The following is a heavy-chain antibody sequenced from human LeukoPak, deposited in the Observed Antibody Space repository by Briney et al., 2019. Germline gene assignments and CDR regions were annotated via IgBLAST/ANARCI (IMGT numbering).Heavy chain of an antibody. CDR1: GYSFTSYW. CDR2: IYPGDSDT. Sequence: GESLKISCKGSGYSFTSYWIGWVRQMPGKGLGWMGIIYPGDSDTRYSPSFQGQVTISADQSISTAYLQWSSLKASDTAMYYCARLRSYYDFWSGYYLAGHDAFDIWGQGTMVTVSS. J-gene: IGHJ3*02. V-gene: IGHV5-51*01. CDR3: ARLRSYYDFWSGYYLAGHDAFDI. D-gene: IGHD3-3*01.